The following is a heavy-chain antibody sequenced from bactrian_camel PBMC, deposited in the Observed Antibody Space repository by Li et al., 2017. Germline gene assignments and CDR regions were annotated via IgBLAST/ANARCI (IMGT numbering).Heavy chain of an antibody. CDR1: GLPDSSNC. J-gene: IGHJ6*01. CDR2: IETGDGTT. D-gene: IGHD7*01. CDR3: AVAFSGFGCFGEEFKKERFGF. V-gene: IGHV3S1*01. Sequence: HVQLVESGGGSVQAGGSLRLSCAASGLPDSSNCMGWFRQIPGKDREGVAGIETGDGTTYYADSVKGRFTITRDNAKSTLYLQMDKLKPEDTAMCYCAVAFSGFGCFGEEFKKERFGFWGHGTQVTVS.